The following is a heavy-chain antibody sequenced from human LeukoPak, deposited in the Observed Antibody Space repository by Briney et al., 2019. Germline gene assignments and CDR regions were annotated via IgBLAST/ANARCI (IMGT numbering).Heavy chain of an antibody. V-gene: IGHV3-23*01. CDR2: ISGSGGST. CDR3: AKSLGGNYYNYGMDV. CDR1: GFTFSSYA. J-gene: IGHJ6*02. Sequence: GGSLRLSCAASGFTFSSYAMSWVRQAPGKGLEWVSAISGSGGSTYYADSVKGRFTISRDNSKNTLYLQMNSLRAEDTAVYYCAKSLGGNYYNYGMDVWGQGTTVTVSS. D-gene: IGHD3-16*01.